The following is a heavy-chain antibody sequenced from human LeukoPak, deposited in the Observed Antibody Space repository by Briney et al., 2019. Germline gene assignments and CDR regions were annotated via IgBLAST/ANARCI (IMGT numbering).Heavy chain of an antibody. V-gene: IGHV1-24*01. CDR2: FDPEDGET. CDR3: ATDPAGGNPSYYFDY. J-gene: IGHJ4*02. D-gene: IGHD1-14*01. Sequence: ASAKVSCKVSGYTLTELSMHWVRQAPGKGLEWMGGFDPEDGETIYAQKFQGRVTMTEDTSTDTAYMELSSLRSEDTAVYYCATDPAGGNPSYYFDYWGQGTLVTVSS. CDR1: GYTLTELS.